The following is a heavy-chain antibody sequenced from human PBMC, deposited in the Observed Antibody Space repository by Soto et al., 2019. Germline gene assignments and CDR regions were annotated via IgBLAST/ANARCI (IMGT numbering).Heavy chain of an antibody. CDR3: AREGESPIKYGMDV. D-gene: IGHD3-10*01. J-gene: IGHJ6*02. CDR2: IYYSGST. Sequence: SETLSLTCTVSGGSISSGDYYWSWIRQPPGKGLEWIGYIYYSGSTYYNPSLKSRVTISVDTSKNQFSLKLSSVTAADTAVYYCAREGESPIKYGMDVWGQGTTVTVSS. V-gene: IGHV4-30-4*01. CDR1: GGSISSGDYY.